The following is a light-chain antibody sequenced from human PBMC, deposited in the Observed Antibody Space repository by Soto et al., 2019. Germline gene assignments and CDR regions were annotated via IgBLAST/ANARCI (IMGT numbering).Light chain of an antibody. Sequence: DIQMTQSPSTLSASVGDRVTITCRASQIITTWLAWYQQKPGKAPKLLIYKTPSLESGVPSTFSGSGSGTEFTLTISSLQPDDFATYYCQQYNTYPYTFGQGTKLEIK. CDR3: QQYNTYPYT. V-gene: IGKV1-5*03. CDR2: KTP. CDR1: QIITTW. J-gene: IGKJ2*01.